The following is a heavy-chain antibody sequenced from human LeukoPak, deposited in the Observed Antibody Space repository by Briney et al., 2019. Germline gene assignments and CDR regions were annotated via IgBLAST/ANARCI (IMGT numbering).Heavy chain of an antibody. D-gene: IGHD6-13*01. Sequence: PGGSLRLSCAASGFTFDDYGVSWVRQIPGKGLEWVSGINWNGDSTGYADSVKGRFTISRDNAKNSLYLQMNSLRAEDMALYHCARPRARYSTSWPLDYWGQGTLVTVSS. CDR1: GFTFDDYG. J-gene: IGHJ4*02. CDR3: ARPRARYSTSWPLDY. CDR2: INWNGDST. V-gene: IGHV3-20*01.